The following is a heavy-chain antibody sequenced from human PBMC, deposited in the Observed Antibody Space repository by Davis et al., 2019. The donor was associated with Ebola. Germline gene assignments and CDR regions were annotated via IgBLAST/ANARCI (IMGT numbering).Heavy chain of an antibody. D-gene: IGHD5-12*01. CDR2: IYYSGST. J-gene: IGHJ5*02. V-gene: IGHV4-59*01. CDR1: GGSISSYY. CDR3: ARDRGYSGYDTRWTDWFDP. Sequence: PSETLSLTCTVSGGSISSYYWSWIRQPPGKGLEWIGYIYYSGSTNYNPSLKSRVTISVDTSKNQFSLKLSSVTAADTAVYYCARDRGYSGYDTRWTDWFDPWGQGTLVTVSS.